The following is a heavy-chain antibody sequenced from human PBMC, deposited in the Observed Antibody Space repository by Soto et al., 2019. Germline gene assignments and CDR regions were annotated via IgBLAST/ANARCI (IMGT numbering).Heavy chain of an antibody. D-gene: IGHD3-3*01. J-gene: IGHJ4*02. CDR3: AREIRNDFCSGPWYYFDY. CDR2: ISAYNGNT. V-gene: IGHV1-18*01. CDR1: GYTFTSYG. Sequence: GASVKVSCKASGYTFTSYGISWVRQAPGQGLEWMGWISAYNGNTNYAQKLQGRVTMTTDTSTSTAYMELRSLRSDDTAVYYCAREIRNDFCSGPWYYFDYWGQGTLVTVSS.